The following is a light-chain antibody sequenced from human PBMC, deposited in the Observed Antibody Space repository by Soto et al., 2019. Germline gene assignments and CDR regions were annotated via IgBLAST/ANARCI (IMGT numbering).Light chain of an antibody. V-gene: IGLV2-14*01. J-gene: IGLJ1*01. CDR2: EVS. CDR3: SSYTSSRTYV. Sequence: QSVLTQPASVSGSPGQSITISCTGTSSDVGGYNYVSWYQQHPGKAPKLMIYEVSNRPSGVSNRFSGSKSGNTASLTISGLQAEDVADYYCSSYTSSRTYVFGTGTKVTVL. CDR1: SSDVGGYNY.